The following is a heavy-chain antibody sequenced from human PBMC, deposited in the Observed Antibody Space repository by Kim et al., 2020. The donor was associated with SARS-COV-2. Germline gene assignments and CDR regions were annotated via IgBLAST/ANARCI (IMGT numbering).Heavy chain of an antibody. J-gene: IGHJ6*02. CDR2: FDPEDGET. CDR3: ATGAMGYYYYGMDV. CDR1: GYTLTELS. V-gene: IGHV1-24*01. Sequence: ASVKVSCKVSGYTLTELSMHWVRQAPGKGLEWMGGFDPEDGETIYAQKFQGRVTMTEDTSTDTAYMELSSLRSEDTAVYYCATGAMGYYYYGMDVWGQGTTVTVSS. D-gene: IGHD5-18*01.